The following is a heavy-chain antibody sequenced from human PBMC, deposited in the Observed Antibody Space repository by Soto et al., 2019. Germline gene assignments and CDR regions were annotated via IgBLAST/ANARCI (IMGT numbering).Heavy chain of an antibody. Sequence: GGSLRLSCAASGFTFSSYGMHWVRRAPGKGLEWVAVIWYDGSNKYYADSVKGRFTISRDNSKNTLYLQMNSLRAEDTAVYYCARDIAIVSSVVVAAPADWGQGTLVTVS. V-gene: IGHV3-33*01. J-gene: IGHJ4*02. CDR3: ARDIAIVSSVVVAAPAD. D-gene: IGHD2-15*01. CDR1: GFTFSSYG. CDR2: IWYDGSNK.